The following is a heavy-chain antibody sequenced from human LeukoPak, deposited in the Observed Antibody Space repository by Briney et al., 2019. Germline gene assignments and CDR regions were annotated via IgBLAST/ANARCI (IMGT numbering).Heavy chain of an antibody. CDR3: ARIPRYNWNYGQFDY. J-gene: IGHJ4*02. V-gene: IGHV1-46*01. CDR1: GYTFTSYY. Sequence: ASVKVSCKASGYTFTSYYMHWVRQAPGQGLEWMGIINPSGGSTSYAQKFQGRVTMTRDMSTSTVYMELSSLRSKDTAVYYCARIPRYNWNYGQFDYWGQGTLVTVSS. CDR2: INPSGGST. D-gene: IGHD1-7*01.